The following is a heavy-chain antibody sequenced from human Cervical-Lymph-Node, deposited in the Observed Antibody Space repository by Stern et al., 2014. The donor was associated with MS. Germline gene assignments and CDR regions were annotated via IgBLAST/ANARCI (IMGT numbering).Heavy chain of an antibody. CDR3: ATDRDDFRSGYSAPTKGYGLDV. J-gene: IGHJ6*02. D-gene: IGHD3-3*01. CDR1: GYTLNELS. Sequence: DQLVESGAELKKPGASVKVSCKVSGYTLNELSMHWVRQAPGKGLEWMGGFDHEDGETIYAQKFKGRVTMTGETSTDTAYMELSSLRSEFTAVYYCATDRDDFRSGYSAPTKGYGLDVWGQGTTVTVTS. CDR2: FDHEDGET. V-gene: IGHV1-24*01.